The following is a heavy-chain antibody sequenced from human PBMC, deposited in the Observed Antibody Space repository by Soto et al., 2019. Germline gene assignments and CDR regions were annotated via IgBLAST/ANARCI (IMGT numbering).Heavy chain of an antibody. CDR1: GYTFTHYG. D-gene: IGHD1-26*01. CDR3: AREAGSGSYYPEDY. CDR2: ISIYDGRT. J-gene: IGHJ4*02. Sequence: QVQLVQSGAEVKKPGASVRVYCETSGYTFTHYGICWVRQAPGQGLEWMGWISIYDGRTAYSQKFQDRLTMTSDTSTSTVYMELRSLRSDDTAMYYCAREAGSGSYYPEDYCGQGTLVTVSS. V-gene: IGHV1-18*04.